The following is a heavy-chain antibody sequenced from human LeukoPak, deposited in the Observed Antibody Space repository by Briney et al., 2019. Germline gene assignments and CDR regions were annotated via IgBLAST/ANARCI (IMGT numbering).Heavy chain of an antibody. V-gene: IGHV1-18*01. CDR1: GYTFTRYG. J-gene: IGHJ4*02. D-gene: IGHD3-10*01. CDR2: ISAYNGNT. Sequence: ASVKVCCKASGYTFTRYGISWVRQAPGQGLEWMGWISAYNGNTNYAQKLQGRVTMTTDTSTSTAYMELRSLRSDDTAVYYCARDRGLPRRFDYWGQGTLVTVSS. CDR3: ARDRGLPRRFDY.